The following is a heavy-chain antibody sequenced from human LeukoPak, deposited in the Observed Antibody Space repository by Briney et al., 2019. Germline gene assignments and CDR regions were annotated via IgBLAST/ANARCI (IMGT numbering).Heavy chain of an antibody. CDR3: ARLQHASGYDSEDAFDI. V-gene: IGHV5-51*01. CDR1: GYSFTSYW. D-gene: IGHD5-12*01. Sequence: GESLKISCKGSGYSFTSYWIGWVRQMPGKGLEWMGIIYPGDSDTRYSPSFQGQVTISADKSISTAYLQWSSLKASDTAMYYCARLQHASGYDSEDAFDIWGQGTMVTVSS. J-gene: IGHJ3*02. CDR2: IYPGDSDT.